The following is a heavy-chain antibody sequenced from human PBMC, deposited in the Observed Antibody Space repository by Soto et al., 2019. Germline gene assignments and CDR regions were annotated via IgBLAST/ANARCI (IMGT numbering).Heavy chain of an antibody. J-gene: IGHJ6*03. D-gene: IGHD1-26*01. CDR2: ISYDGSNK. V-gene: IGHV3-30*18. Sequence: GGSLRLSCAASGFTFSSYGMHWVRQAPGKGLEWVAVISYDGSNKYYADSVKGRFTISRDNSKNTLYLQMNSLRAEDTAVYYCAKDGIVAALRIYYYYYMDVWGKGTTVTVSS. CDR3: AKDGIVAALRIYYYYYMDV. CDR1: GFTFSSYG.